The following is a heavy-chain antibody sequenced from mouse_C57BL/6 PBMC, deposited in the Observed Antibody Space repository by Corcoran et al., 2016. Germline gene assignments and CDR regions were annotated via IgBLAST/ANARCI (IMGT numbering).Heavy chain of an antibody. CDR2: IYPGDGDT. Sequence: QVQLQQSGAELVKPGASVKISCKASGYAFSSYWMNWVKQRPGKGLEWIGQIYPGDGDTNYNGKFKGKATLTVDKSSSTAYMQLSSLTSEDSAVYFCARAPRPTVVAFDYWGQGTTLTVSS. J-gene: IGHJ2*01. CDR1: GYAFSSYW. V-gene: IGHV1-80*01. CDR3: ARAPRPTVVAFDY. D-gene: IGHD1-1*01.